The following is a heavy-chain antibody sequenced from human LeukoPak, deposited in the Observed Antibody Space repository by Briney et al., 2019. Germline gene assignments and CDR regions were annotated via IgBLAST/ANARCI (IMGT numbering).Heavy chain of an antibody. CDR3: ARQSSSPDAFDI. V-gene: IGHV3-30*02. CDR1: GFSFSTYG. J-gene: IGHJ3*02. CDR2: IRYDGSNK. D-gene: IGHD6-6*01. Sequence: GGSLRLSCAASGFSFSTYGMHWVRQAPGKGLEWVAFIRYDGSNKYYADSVKGRFTISRDNAKNSLYLQMNSLRAEDTAVYYCARQSSSPDAFDIWGQGTMVTVSS.